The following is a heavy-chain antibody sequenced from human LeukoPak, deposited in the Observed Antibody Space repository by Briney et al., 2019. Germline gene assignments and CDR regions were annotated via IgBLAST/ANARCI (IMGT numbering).Heavy chain of an antibody. Sequence: SSETLSLTCAVSGGSISSGGYSWSWIRQPPGKGLEWIGYIYHSGSTYYNPSLKSRVTISVDRSKNQFSLKLSSVTAADTAVYYCARDSRAGYSSSWSFDYWGQGTLVTVSS. J-gene: IGHJ4*02. V-gene: IGHV4-30-2*01. CDR2: IYHSGST. D-gene: IGHD6-13*01. CDR3: ARDSRAGYSSSWSFDY. CDR1: GGSISSGGYS.